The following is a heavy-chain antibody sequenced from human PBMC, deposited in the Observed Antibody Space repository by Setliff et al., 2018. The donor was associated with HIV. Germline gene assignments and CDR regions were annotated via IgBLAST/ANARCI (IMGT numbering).Heavy chain of an antibody. CDR1: GYTFRTYG. CDR2: INTANGNT. J-gene: IGHJ6*03. CDR3: ARGPLFGDQYYPYHYMDV. V-gene: IGHV1-3*03. Sequence: ASVKVSCKASGYTFRTYGIHWMRQAPGQRLEYLGWINTANGNTKYSQDLQGRVSITSDTSASTSYMELSSLGSQDMAVYYCARGPLFGDQYYPYHYMDVWGKGTTVTVSS. D-gene: IGHD3-3*01.